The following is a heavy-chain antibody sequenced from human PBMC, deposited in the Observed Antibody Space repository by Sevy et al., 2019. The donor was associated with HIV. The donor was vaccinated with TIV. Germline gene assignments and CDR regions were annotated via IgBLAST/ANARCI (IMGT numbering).Heavy chain of an antibody. CDR1: GFPFSSYA. V-gene: IGHV3-23*01. Sequence: GGSLRLSCAASGFPFSSYAMSWVRQAPGKGLEWVSAIGGSGVSTYYADSVKGRFTISRDNSKNTLYLQMNSLRAEDTAVYYYAKDRAAMVGDAFDIWGQGTMVTVSS. CDR3: AKDRAAMVGDAFDI. J-gene: IGHJ3*02. CDR2: IGGSGVST. D-gene: IGHD5-18*01.